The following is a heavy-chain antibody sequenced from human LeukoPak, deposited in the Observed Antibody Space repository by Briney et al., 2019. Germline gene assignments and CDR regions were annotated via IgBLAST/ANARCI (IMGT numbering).Heavy chain of an antibody. J-gene: IGHJ4*02. D-gene: IGHD4-11*01. Sequence: SVTVSCTASGGTFSSYAISWVRQAPGQGLEWMGGIIPIFGTANYAQKFQGRVTITADESTSTAYMELSSLRSDDTAVYYCAKNTVTPSRTWYYFDSWGQGTLVTVSS. CDR3: AKNTVTPSRTWYYFDS. CDR1: GGTFSSYA. CDR2: IIPIFGTA. V-gene: IGHV1-69*13.